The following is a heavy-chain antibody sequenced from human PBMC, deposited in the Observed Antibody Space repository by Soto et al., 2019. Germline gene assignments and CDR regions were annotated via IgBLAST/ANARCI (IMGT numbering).Heavy chain of an antibody. Sequence: SETLSLTCTVSGGSISSGGYYWSWIRQHPGKGLEWIGYIYYSGSTYYNPSLKSRVTISVDTSKNQFSLKLSSVTAADTAVYYCARICSGGSCYPPVPGTTPFNWFDPWGQGTLVTVSS. CDR2: IYYSGST. CDR1: GGSISSGGYY. D-gene: IGHD2-15*01. CDR3: ARICSGGSCYPPVPGTTPFNWFDP. J-gene: IGHJ5*02. V-gene: IGHV4-31*03.